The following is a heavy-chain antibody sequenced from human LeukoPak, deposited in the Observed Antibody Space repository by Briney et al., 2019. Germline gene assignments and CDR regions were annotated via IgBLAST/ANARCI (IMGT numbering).Heavy chain of an antibody. CDR2: IRYDGSNK. CDR1: GFTFSSYG. CDR3: AKAGDYDSSGYYYAY. V-gene: IGHV3-30*02. J-gene: IGHJ4*02. Sequence: GGSLRLSCAASGFTFSSYGMHWVRQAPGKGLEWVAFIRYDGSNKYYADSVKGRFTISRDNSKNTLYLQMNSLRAEDTAVYYCAKAGDYDSSGYYYAYWGQGTLVTVSS. D-gene: IGHD3-22*01.